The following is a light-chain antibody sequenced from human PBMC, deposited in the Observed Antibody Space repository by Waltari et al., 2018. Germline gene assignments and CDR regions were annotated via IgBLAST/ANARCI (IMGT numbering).Light chain of an antibody. V-gene: IGKV3-20*01. CDR1: QSVRRT. CDR2: DAS. CDR3: QKYGTLPAT. J-gene: IGKJ1*01. Sequence: DIVLTQSPGTLSVSPGARATLSCRASQSVRRTLAWYQQKPGQAPRLLIYDASTRATGVADRFSGSGFGTYFSLTISRLEPEDCAVYYCQKYGTLPATFGQGTKVEIK.